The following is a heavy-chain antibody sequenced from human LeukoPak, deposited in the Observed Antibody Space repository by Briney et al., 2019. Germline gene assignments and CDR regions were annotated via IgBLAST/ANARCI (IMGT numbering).Heavy chain of an antibody. CDR2: ISYGGDNE. CDR3: ARVRGGRSWYYYGMDV. V-gene: IGHV3-30-3*01. Sequence: PGRSLRLSCAASGFTFSNFAMHWVRQAPGKGLEWVAVISYGGDNEYYADSVKGQFTISRDNSKDRLYLQMNSLRPEDTAMYYCARVRGGRSWYYYGMDVWGRGTTVTVSS. J-gene: IGHJ6*02. D-gene: IGHD3-16*01. CDR1: GFTFSNFA.